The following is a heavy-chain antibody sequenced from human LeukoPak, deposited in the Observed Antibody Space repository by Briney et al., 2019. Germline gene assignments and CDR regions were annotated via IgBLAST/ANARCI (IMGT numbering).Heavy chain of an antibody. V-gene: IGHV4-4*07. Sequence: PSETLSLTCTVSGGSISSYYWSWIRQPAGKGLEWIGRIYTSGSTNYNPSLKSRVTMSVDTSKNQFSLKLSSVTAADTAVYYCARAAQGIAAAGTNYYYMDVWGKGTTVTVSS. J-gene: IGHJ6*03. D-gene: IGHD6-13*01. CDR1: GGSISSYY. CDR2: IYTSGST. CDR3: ARAAQGIAAAGTNYYYMDV.